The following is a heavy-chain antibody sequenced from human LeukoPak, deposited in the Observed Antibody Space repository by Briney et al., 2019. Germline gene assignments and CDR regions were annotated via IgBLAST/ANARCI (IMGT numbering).Heavy chain of an antibody. CDR1: GFTFSSYS. V-gene: IGHV3-21*01. Sequence: PGGSLRLSCAASGFTFSSYSMTWVRQAPGKGLEWVSSISSSSSYIYYADSVKGRFTISRDNAKNSLYLQMNSLRAEDTAVYYCAREFGSHYYDSSGPGGSWGQGTLVTVSS. J-gene: IGHJ4*02. CDR2: ISSSSSYI. CDR3: AREFGSHYYDSSGPGGS. D-gene: IGHD3-22*01.